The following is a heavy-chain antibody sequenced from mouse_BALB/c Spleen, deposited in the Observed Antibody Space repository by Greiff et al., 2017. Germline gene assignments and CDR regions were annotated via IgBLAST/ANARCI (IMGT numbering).Heavy chain of an antibody. Sequence: VKLMESGPGLVAPSQSLSITCTVSGFSLTSYGVHWVRQPPGKGLEWLGVIWAGGSTNYNSALMSRLSISKDNSKSQVFLKMNSLQTDDTAMYYCARFITTVVARSFDVWGAGTTVTVSS. D-gene: IGHD1-1*01. CDR3: ARFITTVVARSFDV. CDR2: IWAGGST. V-gene: IGHV2-9*02. J-gene: IGHJ1*01. CDR1: GFSLTSYG.